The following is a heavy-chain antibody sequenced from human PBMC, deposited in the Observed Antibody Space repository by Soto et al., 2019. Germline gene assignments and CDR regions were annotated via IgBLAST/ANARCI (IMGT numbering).Heavy chain of an antibody. CDR2: TIPIFGTA. D-gene: IGHD2-2*02. CDR1: GGTFSSYA. Sequence: SVKVSCKASGGTFSSYAISWVRQAPGQGLEWMGGTIPIFGTANYAQKFQGRVTITADESTSTAYMELSSLRSEDTAVYYCAVGYCSSTSCYTGYYGMDVWGQGTTVTVSS. CDR3: AVGYCSSTSCYTGYYGMDV. J-gene: IGHJ6*02. V-gene: IGHV1-69*13.